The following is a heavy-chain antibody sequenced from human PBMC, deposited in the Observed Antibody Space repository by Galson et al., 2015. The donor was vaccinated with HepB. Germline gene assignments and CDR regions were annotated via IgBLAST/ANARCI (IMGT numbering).Heavy chain of an antibody. V-gene: IGHV1-24*01. J-gene: IGHJ6*02. CDR1: GYTLTELS. CDR2: FDPEDGET. CDR3: ATDLAAAGTGYYYYGMDV. Sequence: SVKVSCKVSGYTLTELSMHWVRQAPGKGLEWMGGFDPEDGETIYAQKFQGRVTMTEDTSTDTAYMELSSLRSEDTAVYYCATDLAAAGTGYYYYGMDVWGQGTTVTVSS. D-gene: IGHD6-13*01.